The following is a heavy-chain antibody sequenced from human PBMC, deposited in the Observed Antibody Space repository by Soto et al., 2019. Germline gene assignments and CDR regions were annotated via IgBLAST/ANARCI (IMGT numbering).Heavy chain of an antibody. D-gene: IGHD6-19*01. CDR1: GESFSGYY. Sequence: SETLSLTCAVYGESFSGYYWSWIRQPPGKGLEWIGEINHSGSTNYNPSLKSRVTISVDTSKNQFSLKLSSVTAADTAVYYCARGGGVAGTWPGTTEKWNYFDYWGQGTLVTVSS. J-gene: IGHJ4*02. V-gene: IGHV4-34*01. CDR2: INHSGST. CDR3: ARGGGVAGTWPGTTEKWNYFDY.